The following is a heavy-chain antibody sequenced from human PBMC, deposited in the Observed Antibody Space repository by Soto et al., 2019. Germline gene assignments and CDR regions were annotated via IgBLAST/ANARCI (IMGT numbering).Heavy chain of an antibody. Sequence: QVQLVESGGGVVQPGRSLRLSCAASGFTFSSYGMHWVRQAPGKGLEWVAVISYDGSNKYYADSVKGRFTISGDNSKNTLYPQKNSRRAEDTAVYYGAKASVRLIVVVTAPQNYGMDVWGQGTTVTVSS. CDR1: GFTFSSYG. CDR3: AKASVRLIVVVTAPQNYGMDV. V-gene: IGHV3-30*18. J-gene: IGHJ6*02. CDR2: ISYDGSNK. D-gene: IGHD2-21*02.